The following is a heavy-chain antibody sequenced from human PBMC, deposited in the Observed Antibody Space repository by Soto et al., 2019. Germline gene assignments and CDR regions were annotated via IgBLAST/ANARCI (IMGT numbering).Heavy chain of an antibody. CDR2: IIPIFGTT. Sequence: QVQLVQSGAEVKEPGSAVKVSCKAPADSFSSYGIIWVRQAPGRGLEWMGGIIPIFGTTNYAEKFQGRVTITADESTNTAYMELSSLRSEDTALYYCARVFPDGWVEPGVVRGYLDTWGRGTLVTVSS. J-gene: IGHJ4*02. V-gene: IGHV1-69*01. CDR1: ADSFSSYG. D-gene: IGHD3-3*01. CDR3: ARVFPDGWVEPGVVRGYLDT.